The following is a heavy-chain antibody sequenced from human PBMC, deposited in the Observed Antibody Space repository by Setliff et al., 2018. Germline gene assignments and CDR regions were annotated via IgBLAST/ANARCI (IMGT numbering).Heavy chain of an antibody. J-gene: IGHJ4*02. V-gene: IGHV4-34*01. CDR3: ARGRNVAARLFDS. D-gene: IGHD6-6*01. CDR2: INHSGSY. CDR1: GGTFSGYY. Sequence: SETLSLTCAASGGTFSGYYWTWIRQPPGKGLEWIGEINHSGSYRYSPSLRSRVTISVDTSKNQFSLTLTSVTAADTAVYYCARGRNVAARLFDSLGRGNLVTVSS.